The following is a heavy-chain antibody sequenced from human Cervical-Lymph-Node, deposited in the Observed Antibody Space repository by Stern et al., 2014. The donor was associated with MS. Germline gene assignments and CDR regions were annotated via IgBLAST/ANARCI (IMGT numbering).Heavy chain of an antibody. CDR1: GYTFTSYG. CDR3: ASGDLDVFGSYGRGL. D-gene: IGHD5-18*01. J-gene: IGHJ1*01. CDR2: ISVYNGIT. Sequence: VQLVQSGPQVKKPGASVKVSCKASGYTFTSYGVNWVRQAPGQGLEWMGLISVYNGITEYAQKFQGRVALTTDTPTSSAFMELLSLRPDDTAVYYCASGDLDVFGSYGRGLWCQGPLVTVSS. V-gene: IGHV1-18*01.